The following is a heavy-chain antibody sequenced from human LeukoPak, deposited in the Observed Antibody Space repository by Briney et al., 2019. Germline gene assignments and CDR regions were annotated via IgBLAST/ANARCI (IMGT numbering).Heavy chain of an antibody. CDR1: AFTFSSYA. V-gene: IGHV3-23*01. CDR3: ANYRSRFGESNPQYFDY. J-gene: IGHJ4*02. CDR2: ISRSGGST. D-gene: IGHD3-10*01. Sequence: GGSLRLSCAASAFTFSSYAMRWVRQTPGKGLEWVLAISRSGGSTYYADSVKGRFTISRDNSKNTLYLQMNSLRAEDTAVYYCANYRSRFGESNPQYFDYWGQGTLVTVSS.